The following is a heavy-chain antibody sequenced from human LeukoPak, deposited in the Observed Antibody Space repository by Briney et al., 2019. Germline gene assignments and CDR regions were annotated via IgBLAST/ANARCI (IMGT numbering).Heavy chain of an antibody. CDR3: AIRHYYDSSGYYVLFDP. V-gene: IGHV1-69*05. D-gene: IGHD3-22*01. CDR1: VGTFSSYA. Sequence: SVTVSSTASVGTFSSYAISWVRQAPGQGLEWMGGIIPIFGTANYTQKFPGRVTITTDESTRTAYMELSSLRSEDTAVYYCAIRHYYDSSGYYVLFDPWGQGTLVTVSP. CDR2: IIPIFGTA. J-gene: IGHJ5*02.